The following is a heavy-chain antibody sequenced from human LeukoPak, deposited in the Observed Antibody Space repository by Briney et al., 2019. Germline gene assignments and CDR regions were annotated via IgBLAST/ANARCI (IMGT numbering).Heavy chain of an antibody. CDR1: GFTVSSNY. J-gene: IGHJ6*02. D-gene: IGHD3-16*01. CDR2: VYSGGTT. Sequence: TGGSLRLSCAASGFTVSSNYMNWVRQAPGKGLEWVSVVYSGGTTYYADSVKGRFTISRDNSRNTLYLQMNSLRAEDTAVYYCARDASYYGMDVWGQGTTVTVSS. CDR3: ARDASYYGMDV. V-gene: IGHV3-66*01.